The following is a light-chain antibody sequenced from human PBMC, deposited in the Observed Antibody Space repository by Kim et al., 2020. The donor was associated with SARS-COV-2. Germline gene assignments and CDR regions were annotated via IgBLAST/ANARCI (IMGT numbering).Light chain of an antibody. V-gene: IGKV4-1*01. CDR1: QSVLYSSNNKNY. Sequence: DIVMTQSPDSLAVSLGERATINCKSSQSVLYSSNNKNYLAWYQQKPRQPPKLLIYWASTRESGVPDRFSGSGSGTDFTLTISSLQAEDVAVYYCQQYYITPPTFGGGTKLEI. CDR2: WAS. J-gene: IGKJ4*01. CDR3: QQYYITPPT.